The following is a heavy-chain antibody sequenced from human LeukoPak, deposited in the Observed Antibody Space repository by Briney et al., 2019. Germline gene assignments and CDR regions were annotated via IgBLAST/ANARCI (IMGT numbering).Heavy chain of an antibody. J-gene: IGHJ5*02. V-gene: IGHV1-18*04. CDR3: ARDQSVGSGYHNWFDP. CDR1: GYTFTSYG. CDR2: ISAYNGNT. D-gene: IGHD3-22*01. Sequence: ASVKVSCKASGYTFTSYGISWVRPAPGQGLEWMGWISAYNGNTNYAQKLQGRVTMTTDTSTSTAYMELRSLRSDDTAVYYCARDQSVGSGYHNWFDPWGQGTLVTVSS.